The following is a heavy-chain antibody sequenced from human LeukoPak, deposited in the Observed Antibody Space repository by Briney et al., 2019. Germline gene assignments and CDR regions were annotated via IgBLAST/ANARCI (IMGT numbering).Heavy chain of an antibody. CDR2: INPNSGGT. J-gene: IGHJ4*02. V-gene: IGHV1-2*02. D-gene: IGHD6-13*01. CDR1: GHTFTGYY. Sequence: ASVKVSCKASGHTFTGYYMHWVRQAPGQGLEWMGWINPNSGGTNYAQKFQGRVTMTRDTSISTAYMELSRLRSDDTAVYYCARDPPGIAAAGYDYWGQGTLVTVSS. CDR3: ARDPPGIAAAGYDY.